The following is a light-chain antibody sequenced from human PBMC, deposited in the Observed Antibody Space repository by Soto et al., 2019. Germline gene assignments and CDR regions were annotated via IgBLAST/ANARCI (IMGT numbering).Light chain of an antibody. CDR2: DVS. J-gene: IGLJ1*01. V-gene: IGLV2-14*03. Sequence: QSALTQPASVSGSPGQSITISCTGTISDVGGYNFVSWYQQYPGKAPKLMICDVSNRPSGVSNRFSGSKSGNTASLTISGLQAEDEADYYCSSFKGSNYVFGTGTKLTVL. CDR3: SSFKGSNYV. CDR1: ISDVGGYNF.